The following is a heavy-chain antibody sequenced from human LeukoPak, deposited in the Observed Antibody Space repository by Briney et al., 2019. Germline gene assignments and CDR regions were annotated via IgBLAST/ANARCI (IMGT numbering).Heavy chain of an antibody. J-gene: IGHJ4*02. Sequence: ASVKVSCKASGYTFTSYGISWVRQAPGQGLEWMGWISAYNGNTNYAQKLQGRVTMTTDTSTSTAYMELRSLRSDDTAVYYCARGGEGYCSGGSCSLFDYWGQGTLVTVSS. D-gene: IGHD2-15*01. CDR2: ISAYNGNT. CDR1: GYTFTSYG. CDR3: ARGGEGYCSGGSCSLFDY. V-gene: IGHV1-18*01.